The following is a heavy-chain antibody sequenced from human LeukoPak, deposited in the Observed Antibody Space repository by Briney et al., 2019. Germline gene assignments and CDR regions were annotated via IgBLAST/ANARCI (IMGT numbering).Heavy chain of an antibody. J-gene: IGHJ4*02. CDR1: GFTFSSYA. CDR2: IRYDGSNK. CDR3: AKEVVVVPAATPFDY. Sequence: PGGSLRLSCAASGFTFSSYAMSWVRQAPGKGLEWVAFIRYDGSNKYYADSVKGRFTISRDNSKITLYLQMNSLRAEDTAVYYCAKEVVVVPAATPFDYWGQGTLVTVSS. D-gene: IGHD2-2*01. V-gene: IGHV3-30*02.